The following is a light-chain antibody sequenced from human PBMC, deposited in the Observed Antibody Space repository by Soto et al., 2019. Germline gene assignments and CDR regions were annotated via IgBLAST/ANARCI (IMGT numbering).Light chain of an antibody. CDR2: WAS. J-gene: IGKJ1*01. V-gene: IGKV4-1*01. CDR1: QSVLFTSNNKNY. Sequence: DIVMTQSPDSLAVSLGERAAINCKSSQSVLFTSNNKNYLAWYRQKPGQPPKLLISWASSRESGVPDRFSGGGSGTDFTLTINSLQAEDVAVYYCQQYYSTPTFGQGTKVDI. CDR3: QQYYSTPT.